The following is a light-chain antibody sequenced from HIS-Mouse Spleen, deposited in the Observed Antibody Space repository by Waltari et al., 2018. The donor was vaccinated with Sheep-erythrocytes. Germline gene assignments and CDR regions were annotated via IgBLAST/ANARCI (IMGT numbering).Light chain of an antibody. CDR3: CSYAGSSTPWV. CDR1: SSDVGSYNL. V-gene: IGLV2-23*01. J-gene: IGLJ3*02. Sequence: QSALTQPASVSGSPGQSITISCTGTSSDVGSYNLVSWYQQHPGKAPKLMIYEGSKRPSGVSTRVSGSKSGNTASLTISVLQAEDEADYYCCSYAGSSTPWVFGGGTKLTVL. CDR2: EGS.